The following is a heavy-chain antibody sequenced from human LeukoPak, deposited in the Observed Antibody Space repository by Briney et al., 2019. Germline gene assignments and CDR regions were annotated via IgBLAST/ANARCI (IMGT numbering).Heavy chain of an antibody. CDR3: AKEAGQLVKRFDP. CDR1: GFTFSGHW. V-gene: IGHV3-7*03. Sequence: PGGSLRLSCAASGFTFSGHWMSWVRQAPGKGLEWVANINQGGSDKYYVDSVKGRFTISRDNANNLLYLQMNSLRAEDTAVYYCAKEAGQLVKRFDPWGQGTLVTVSS. CDR2: INQGGSDK. D-gene: IGHD6-6*01. J-gene: IGHJ5*02.